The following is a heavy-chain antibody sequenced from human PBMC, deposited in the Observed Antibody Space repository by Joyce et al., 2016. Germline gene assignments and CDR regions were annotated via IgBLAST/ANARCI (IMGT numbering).Heavy chain of an antibody. CDR2: ISGRGGST. V-gene: IGHV3-23*01. D-gene: IGHD3-16*02. Sequence: EVQLLESGGGLVQPGGSLRLSCAASGFTFSNYAMSWVRQAPGKGLEWVSVISGRGGSTNYADPVKGRFTISRDNSKNTLDLEMNSLRGEDTAVYYCAKDVAGLNVWGTYRYTGFAFDVWGQGTMVTVSS. CDR3: AKDVAGLNVWGTYRYTGFAFDV. J-gene: IGHJ3*01. CDR1: GFTFSNYA.